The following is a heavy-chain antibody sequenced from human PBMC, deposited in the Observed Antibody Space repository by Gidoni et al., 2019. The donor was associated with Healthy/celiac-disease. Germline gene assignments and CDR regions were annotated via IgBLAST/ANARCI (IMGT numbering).Heavy chain of an antibody. CDR3: ARSPEFGGVTDY. J-gene: IGHJ4*02. V-gene: IGHV1-69*01. CDR2: IIPIFGTA. D-gene: IGHD3-16*01. Sequence: VQSGAEAKKPGSSVKVSCKASGGTFSSYAISWARQAPGQGLEWMGGIIPIFGTANYAQKFQGRVTITADESTSTAYMELSSLKSEDTAVYYCARSPEFGGVTDYWGQGTLVTVSS. CDR1: GGTFSSYA.